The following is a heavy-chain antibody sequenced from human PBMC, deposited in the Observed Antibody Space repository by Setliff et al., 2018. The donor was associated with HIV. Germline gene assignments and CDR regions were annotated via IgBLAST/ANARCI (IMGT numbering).Heavy chain of an antibody. CDR3: ARSGYTSGFYWVFGAFGV. CDR1: GGSMSNYY. V-gene: IGHV4-59*01. D-gene: IGHD3-22*01. Sequence: PSETLSLTCTVSGGSMSNYYWSWIRLPPGKRLEWIASIQYSDSSHYNPSLQSRVTISVDTSTKQFSLYLSSVNETDTAVYYCARSGYTSGFYWVFGAFGVWGQGKLVTVSS. CDR2: IQYSDSS. J-gene: IGHJ3*01.